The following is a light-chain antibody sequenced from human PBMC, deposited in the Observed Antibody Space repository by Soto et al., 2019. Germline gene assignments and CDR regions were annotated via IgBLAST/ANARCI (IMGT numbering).Light chain of an antibody. J-gene: IGKJ4*01. CDR3: QQVNSYPLT. V-gene: IGKV1-9*01. CDR1: QGIGSD. CDR2: SAS. Sequence: IQLTQSPSSLSASVGDRVTITCRASQGIGSDLAWSQHVPGKAPKLLIYSASTLQSGVPSRFRGSGSGTDFTLTINSLQPEDFATYYCQQVNSYPLTFGGGTKVEIK.